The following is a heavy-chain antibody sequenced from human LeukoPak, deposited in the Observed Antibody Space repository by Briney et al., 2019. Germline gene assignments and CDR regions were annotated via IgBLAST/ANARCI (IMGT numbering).Heavy chain of an antibody. CDR1: GFTSSSHG. CDR2: ISGSGDNT. V-gene: IGHV3-23*01. CDR3: AKCEGDYYYYMDV. J-gene: IGHJ6*03. Sequence: GGSLRLSCAASGFTSSSHGMSWVRQAPGKGLEWVSGISGSGDNTYYAESVKGRVTISRDNSKNTLYLQMNGLRAVDTAVYYCAKCEGDYYYYMDVWGKGTTVTISS.